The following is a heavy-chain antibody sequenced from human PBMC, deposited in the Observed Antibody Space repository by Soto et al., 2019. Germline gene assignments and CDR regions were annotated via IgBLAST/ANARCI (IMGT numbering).Heavy chain of an antibody. D-gene: IGHD1-20*01. CDR3: ARDHNWAFDY. CDR1: GFTFSSYS. CDR2: IGPSSSNI. Sequence: GGSLRLSCAASGFTFSSYSMNWVRQAPGKGLEWVSYIGPSSSNIDYADSVKGRFTISRDNAKSSLYLQMNSLRAEDTAIYYCARDHNWAFDYWAPGTLVTVSS. V-gene: IGHV3-48*01. J-gene: IGHJ4*02.